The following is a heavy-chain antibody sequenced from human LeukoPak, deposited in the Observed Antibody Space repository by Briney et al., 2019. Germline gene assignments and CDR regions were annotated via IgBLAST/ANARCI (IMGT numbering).Heavy chain of an antibody. V-gene: IGHV4-4*07. CDR2: IYTTGST. Sequence: SETLSLTCTVSGGSINNYYWSWIRQPAGKGLEWIGRIYTTGSTNYNPSLKSRITMSVDTSKNQFSLKLSSVTAADTAVYYCARCIAATAGIRYYYYYMDVWGKGTTVTISS. CDR1: GGSINNYY. J-gene: IGHJ6*03. D-gene: IGHD6-13*01. CDR3: ARCIAATAGIRYYYYYMDV.